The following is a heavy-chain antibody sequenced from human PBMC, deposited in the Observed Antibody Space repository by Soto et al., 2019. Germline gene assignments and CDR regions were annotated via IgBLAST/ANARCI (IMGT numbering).Heavy chain of an antibody. CDR1: GYTFSSYG. CDR2: SSVHHGYT. CDR3: ARLEHNFGPHDY. V-gene: IGHV1-18*01. J-gene: IGHJ4*02. D-gene: IGHD1-1*01. Sequence: QVQLAQSGAEVKKPGASVTVSCKASGYTFSSYGISWVRQAPGQGLEWVGWSSVHHGYTKYATDLQGRVTIPTDTSTSTAYMELRSLRSDDSAVYFCARLEHNFGPHDYWGQGTLVTVTS.